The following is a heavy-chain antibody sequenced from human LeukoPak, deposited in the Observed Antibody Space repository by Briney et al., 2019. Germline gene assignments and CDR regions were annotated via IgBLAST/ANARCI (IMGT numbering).Heavy chain of an antibody. D-gene: IGHD1-1*01. CDR1: GGSISSYY. Sequence: SETLSLTGTVSGGSISSYYWSWIRQPPGKGLEWIGYIYYSGSTNYNPSLKSRVTISVDTSKNQFSLKLSSVTAADTAVYYCARARSSNSWFDPWGQGTLVTVSS. CDR3: ARARSSNSWFDP. V-gene: IGHV4-59*01. J-gene: IGHJ5*02. CDR2: IYYSGST.